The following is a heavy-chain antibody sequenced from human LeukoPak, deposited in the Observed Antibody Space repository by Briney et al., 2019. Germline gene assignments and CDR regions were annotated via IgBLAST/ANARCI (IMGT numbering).Heavy chain of an antibody. CDR3: ARDTIPWRAVAEDY. V-gene: IGHV4-30-4*02. Sequence: SETLSLTCTVSGGSISSGDYYWSWIRQPPGKGLEWIGYIYYSGSTYYNPSLKSRVTISVDTSKNQFSLKLSSVTTADTAVYYCARDTIPWRAVAEDYWGQGTLVTVSS. J-gene: IGHJ4*02. CDR2: IYYSGST. CDR1: GGSISSGDYY. D-gene: IGHD6-19*01.